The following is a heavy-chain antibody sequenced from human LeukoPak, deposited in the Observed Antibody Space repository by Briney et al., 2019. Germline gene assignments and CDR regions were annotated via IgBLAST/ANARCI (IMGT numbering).Heavy chain of an antibody. CDR2: IYYSGST. V-gene: IGHV4-59*01. Sequence: PSETLSLTFTVSGGSISSYYWSWIRQPPGKGLEWIGYIYYSGSTNYNPSLKSRVTISVDTSKNQFSLKLSSVTAADTAVYYCARDLPVGRYSSSWYGMDVWGQGTTVTVSS. D-gene: IGHD6-13*01. CDR3: ARDLPVGRYSSSWYGMDV. J-gene: IGHJ6*02. CDR1: GGSISSYY.